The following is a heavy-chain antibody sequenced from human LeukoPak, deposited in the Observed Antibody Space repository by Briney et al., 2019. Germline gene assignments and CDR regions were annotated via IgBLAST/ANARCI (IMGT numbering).Heavy chain of an antibody. D-gene: IGHD3-10*01. Sequence: GASVKVSCKASGYTFTSYGISWVRQAPGQGLEWMGWISAYNGNTNYAQKLQGRVTMTTDTSTSTAYMELRSLRPDDTAVYYCARTDYYGSGPDWFDPWGQGTLVTVSS. CDR2: ISAYNGNT. CDR1: GYTFTSYG. J-gene: IGHJ5*02. V-gene: IGHV1-18*04. CDR3: ARTDYYGSGPDWFDP.